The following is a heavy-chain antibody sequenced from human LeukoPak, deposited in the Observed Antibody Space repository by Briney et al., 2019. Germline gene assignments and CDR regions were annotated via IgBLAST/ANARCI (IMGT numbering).Heavy chain of an antibody. CDR2: INHSGST. CDR3: ARRGRGGYNFRA. Sequence: SETLSLTCTVSGGSISSGSYYWSWIRQPAGKGLEWIGEINHSGSTNYNPSLKSRVTMSVDTSKNQFSLKLSSVTAADTAVYYCARRGRGGYNFRAWGQGTLVTVSS. J-gene: IGHJ5*02. CDR1: GGSISSGSYY. D-gene: IGHD5-24*01. V-gene: IGHV4-61*10.